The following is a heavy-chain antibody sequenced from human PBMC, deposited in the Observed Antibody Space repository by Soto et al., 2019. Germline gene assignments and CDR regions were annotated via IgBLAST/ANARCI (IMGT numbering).Heavy chain of an antibody. CDR3: AKDYAVAVLLWGMAV. CDR2: ISFDGNKK. V-gene: IGHV3-30*18. J-gene: IGHJ6*02. CDR1: GFTFRDYG. Sequence: QVQLVESGGGVVQPGRSLRLSCAASGFTFRDYGMHWVRQAPGKGLGWVALISFDGNKKHYADSVKGRFTITRDNFKNTVSLQMNSLRPEDTAVYYCAKDYAVAVLLWGMAVWGQGTTVTVSS. D-gene: IGHD6-19*01.